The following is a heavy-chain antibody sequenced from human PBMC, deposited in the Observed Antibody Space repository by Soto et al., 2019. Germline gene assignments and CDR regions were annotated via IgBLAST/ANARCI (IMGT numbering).Heavy chain of an antibody. CDR2: ISYDGSNK. CDR3: AKSSSGFSFDY. V-gene: IGHV3-30*18. J-gene: IGHJ4*02. CDR1: GFTFGSYG. Sequence: GGSLRLSCAASGFTFGSYGMHWVRQAPGKGLEWVAIISYDGSNKYYADSVKGRFTISRDNSKNTVYLQMSSLRNEDTAVFYCAKSSSGFSFDYWGQGTLVTVSS. D-gene: IGHD3-22*01.